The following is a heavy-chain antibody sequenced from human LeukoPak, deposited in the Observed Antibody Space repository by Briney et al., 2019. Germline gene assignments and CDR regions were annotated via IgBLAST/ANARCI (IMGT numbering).Heavy chain of an antibody. Sequence: SQTLSLTCAISGDSVSSNSAAWNWIRQSPSRGLEWLGRTYYRSKRYNDYAVSVKSRITINPDTSKNQFSLKLSSVTAADTAVYYCARWTEIPRRRIAAAGTNYFDYWGQGTLVTVSS. CDR2: TYYRSKRYN. CDR3: ARWTEIPRRRIAAAGTNYFDY. J-gene: IGHJ4*02. CDR1: GDSVSSNSAA. V-gene: IGHV6-1*01. D-gene: IGHD6-13*01.